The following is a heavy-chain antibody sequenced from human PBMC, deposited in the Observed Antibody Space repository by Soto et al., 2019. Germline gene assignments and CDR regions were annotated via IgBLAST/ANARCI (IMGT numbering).Heavy chain of an antibody. V-gene: IGHV3-13*04. CDR1: GFTFSSYD. J-gene: IGHJ4*02. CDR3: SRDDSDWFFN. D-gene: IGHD3-9*01. CDR2: IGTAGDT. Sequence: GGSLRLSCAASGFTFSSYDMHWVRQATGKGLEWVSAIGTAGDTYYPGSVKGRFTISRDDSKNTAYLQMNSLESEDTAVYYCSRDDSDWFFNWGRGTLVTVSS.